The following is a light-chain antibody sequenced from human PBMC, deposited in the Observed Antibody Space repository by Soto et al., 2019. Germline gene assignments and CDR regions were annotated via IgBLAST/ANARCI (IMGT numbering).Light chain of an antibody. CDR1: QSISSW. CDR3: QQYNRYWT. Sequence: DIQMTQSPSTLSASVGDRVTITCRASQSISSWLAWYQQKPGKAPKLLIYDASSLESGVPSRFSGSGSGTEFTLTISSLQPDDFATYYCQQYNRYWTFVQGTKVEIK. V-gene: IGKV1-5*01. J-gene: IGKJ1*01. CDR2: DAS.